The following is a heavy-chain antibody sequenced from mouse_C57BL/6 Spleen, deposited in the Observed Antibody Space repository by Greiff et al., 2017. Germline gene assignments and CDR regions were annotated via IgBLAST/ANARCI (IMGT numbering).Heavy chain of an antibody. Sequence: QVQLQQPGPELVKPGASVKLSCKASGYTFTSYWMHWVKQRPGQGLEWIGNINPSTGGTNYNEKFKSKATLTVDQSSSTAYMQLSSLTSEDSAVYYCAGWGYYGSSPVWGTGTTVTVSS. V-gene: IGHV1-53*01. D-gene: IGHD1-1*01. CDR1: GYTFTSYW. J-gene: IGHJ1*03. CDR3: AGWGYYGSSPV. CDR2: INPSTGGT.